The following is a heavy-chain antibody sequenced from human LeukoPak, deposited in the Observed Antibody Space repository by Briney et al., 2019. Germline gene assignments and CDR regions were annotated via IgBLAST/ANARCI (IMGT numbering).Heavy chain of an antibody. J-gene: IGHJ6*04. CDR3: ARGRVRGVIMGAMDV. D-gene: IGHD3-10*01. Sequence: SETLSLTCAVSGGSISSSNWWSWVRQPPGKGLEWIGEIYHSGSTNYNPSLKSRVTISVDKSKNQFSLKLSSVTAADTAVYYCARGRVRGVIMGAMDVWGKGTTVTVSS. CDR2: IYHSGST. V-gene: IGHV4-4*02. CDR1: GGSISSSNW.